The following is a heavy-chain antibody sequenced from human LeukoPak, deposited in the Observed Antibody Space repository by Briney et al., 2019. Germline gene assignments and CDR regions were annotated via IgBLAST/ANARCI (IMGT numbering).Heavy chain of an antibody. CDR2: CYWDDDE. V-gene: IGHV2-5*02. J-gene: IGHJ4*02. Sequence: SGPTLVNPTQTLTLTCTFSGFSLSTSGVGVGWIRQPPGKALEWLALCYWDDDERYSPSLKSRLTITKDTSKNQVVLTMTNMDPVDTATYYCAHIPCSGGSCYYLGLDYWGQGTLVAVSS. CDR1: GFSLSTSGVG. D-gene: IGHD2-15*01. CDR3: AHIPCSGGSCYYLGLDY.